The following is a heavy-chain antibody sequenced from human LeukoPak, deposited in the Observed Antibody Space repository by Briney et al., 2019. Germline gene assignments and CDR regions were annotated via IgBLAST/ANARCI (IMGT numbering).Heavy chain of an antibody. D-gene: IGHD4-23*01. V-gene: IGHV1-69*04. CDR3: AREDLSTVATGTSGMDV. Sequence: SVKVSCKASGGTFSRYAISWVRQATGQGLDWMGRIIPIFGIANYAQKFQGRVTITADKSTSTAYMELSSLRSEDTAVYYCAREDLSTVATGTSGMDVWGQGTTVTVSS. CDR1: GGTFSRYA. J-gene: IGHJ6*02. CDR2: IIPIFGIA.